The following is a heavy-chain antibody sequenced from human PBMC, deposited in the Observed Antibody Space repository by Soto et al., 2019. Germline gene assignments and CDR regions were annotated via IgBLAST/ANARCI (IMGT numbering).Heavy chain of an antibody. Sequence: GGSLRLSCAASGFTFSDYYMSWIRQAPGKGLEWVSYISSSGSTIYYADSVKGRFTISRDNAKNSLYLQMNSLRAEDTAVYYCASPLSHCSSTSCYGDNWGQGTLVTVSS. V-gene: IGHV3-11*01. CDR3: ASPLSHCSSTSCYGDN. CDR2: ISSSGSTI. D-gene: IGHD2-2*01. CDR1: GFTFSDYY. J-gene: IGHJ4*02.